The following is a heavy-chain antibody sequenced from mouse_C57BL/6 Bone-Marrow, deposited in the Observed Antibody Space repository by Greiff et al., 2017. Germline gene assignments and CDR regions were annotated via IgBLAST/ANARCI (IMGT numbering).Heavy chain of an antibody. D-gene: IGHD2-1*01. V-gene: IGHV14-3*01. CDR3: ARWVRRRGFAY. CDR1: GVNIKNTY. J-gene: IGHJ3*01. Sequence: EVQLQQSVAELVRPGASVKLSCTASGVNIKNTYMHWVKQRPEQGLEWIGRIDPANGNTKYAPKLQGKATRTADTSSNTAYLQRSSLTSEDPAIYYGARWVRRRGFAYWGQGTLVTVSA. CDR2: IDPANGNT.